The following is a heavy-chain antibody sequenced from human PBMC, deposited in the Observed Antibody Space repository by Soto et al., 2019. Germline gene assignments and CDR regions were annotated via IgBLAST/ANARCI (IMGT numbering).Heavy chain of an antibody. CDR3: ARDGREASGMDV. Sequence: SETLSLTCTVSGGSISSHYWSWVRQAPGKGLEWIGHIYYRGGTTYNPSLRSRSTISVDTSNNQFSLKLNSVTTADTAVYYCARDGREASGMDVWGQGTKVTVSS. CDR1: GGSISSHY. D-gene: IGHD1-26*01. J-gene: IGHJ6*02. V-gene: IGHV4-59*11. CDR2: IYYRGGT.